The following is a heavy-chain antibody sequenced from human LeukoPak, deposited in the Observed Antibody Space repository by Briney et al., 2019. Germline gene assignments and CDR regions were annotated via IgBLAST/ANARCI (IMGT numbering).Heavy chain of an antibody. V-gene: IGHV4-39*01. CDR1: GGSISTTSYY. D-gene: IGHD3-10*01. J-gene: IGHJ5*02. CDR3: ARHFLGGEVFLRLIGNWFDP. CDR2: IYYRGSI. Sequence: SETLSLTCSVSGGSISTTSYYWGWIRQPPGKGLEWIGSIYYRGSIYYNPSLKSRVTISRDTSKNQLSLRLSSVTAADTAVYSCARHFLGGEVFLRLIGNWFDPWGQGTLVTVSS.